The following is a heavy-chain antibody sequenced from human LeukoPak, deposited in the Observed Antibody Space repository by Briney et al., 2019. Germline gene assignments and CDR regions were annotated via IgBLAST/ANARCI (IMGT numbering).Heavy chain of an antibody. J-gene: IGHJ4*02. Sequence: SETLSLTCAVYGGSFSGYYWSWIRQPPGKGLEWIGEINHSGSTNYNPSLKSRVTISVDTSKNQFSLKLSSVTAADTAVYYCARIILGYYFDYWGQGTLVTVSA. D-gene: IGHD3-22*01. CDR1: GGSFSGYY. V-gene: IGHV4-34*01. CDR3: ARIILGYYFDY. CDR2: INHSGST.